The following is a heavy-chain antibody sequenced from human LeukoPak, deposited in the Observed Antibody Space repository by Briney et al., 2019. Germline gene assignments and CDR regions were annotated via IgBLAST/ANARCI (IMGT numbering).Heavy chain of an antibody. J-gene: IGHJ2*01. Sequence: GGSLRLSCAASGFTFSSYSMNWVRQAPGKGLEWVSSISSSSYIYYADSGKGRFTISRDNTKNSPYLQMNSLRAEDTAVYYCARVKVEDWYFDLWGRGTLVTVSS. CDR1: GFTFSSYS. CDR3: ARVKVEDWYFDL. D-gene: IGHD1-26*01. V-gene: IGHV3-21*01. CDR2: ISSSSYI.